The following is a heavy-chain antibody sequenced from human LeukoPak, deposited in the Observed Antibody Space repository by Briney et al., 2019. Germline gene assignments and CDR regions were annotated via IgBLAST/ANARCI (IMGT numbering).Heavy chain of an antibody. V-gene: IGHV4-4*07. CDR3: AKGPLVAGIQSLDY. CDR1: GDSISSYY. CDR2: IYSSGST. J-gene: IGHJ4*02. Sequence: SETLSLTCTVSGDSISSYYWSWIRQSAGKGLEWIGRIYSSGSTDYNPSLQSRVTMSVDTSRNQFSLKLTSVTAADMAVYYCAKGPLVAGIQSLDYWGQGILVTVSA. D-gene: IGHD6-19*01.